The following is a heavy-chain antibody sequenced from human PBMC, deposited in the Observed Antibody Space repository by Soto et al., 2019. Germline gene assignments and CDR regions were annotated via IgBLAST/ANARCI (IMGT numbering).Heavy chain of an antibody. Sequence: EASVKVSCKASGGTFSSYAISCVRQAPGQGLEWMGGIIPIFGTANYAQKFQGRVTITADESTSTAYMELSSLRSEDTAVYYCARDGAGMGGPDDWGQGTLVT. CDR1: GGTFSSYA. V-gene: IGHV1-69*13. CDR2: IIPIFGTA. J-gene: IGHJ4*02. CDR3: ARDGAGMGGPDD. D-gene: IGHD6-13*01.